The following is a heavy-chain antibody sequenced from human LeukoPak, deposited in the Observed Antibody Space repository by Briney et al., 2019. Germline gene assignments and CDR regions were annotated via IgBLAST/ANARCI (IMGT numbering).Heavy chain of an antibody. V-gene: IGHV1-24*01. J-gene: IGHJ3*02. D-gene: IGHD3-9*01. Sequence: GASVKVSCKVSGYTLTELSMHWVRQAPGKGLEWMGGFDPEDGETIYAQKFQGRVTMTEDTSTDTAYMELSSLRSEDTAVYYCLSDILTGPWYAFDIWGQGTMVTVSS. CDR1: GYTLTELS. CDR3: LSDILTGPWYAFDI. CDR2: FDPEDGET.